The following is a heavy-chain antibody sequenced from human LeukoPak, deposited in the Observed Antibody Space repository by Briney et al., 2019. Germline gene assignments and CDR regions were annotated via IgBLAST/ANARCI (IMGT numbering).Heavy chain of an antibody. V-gene: IGHV3-30*02. CDR3: AKDLATYYDFWPSDGYMDV. CDR1: GFTFSNYV. D-gene: IGHD3-3*01. Sequence: PGGSLRLSCAASGFTFSNYVMHWVRQAPGKGLEWVAFIRHNGSNKYHADSVKGRFTISRDNSKNTLYLQMNSLRAEDTAVYYCAKDLATYYDFWPSDGYMDVWGKGTTVTVSS. J-gene: IGHJ6*03. CDR2: IRHNGSNK.